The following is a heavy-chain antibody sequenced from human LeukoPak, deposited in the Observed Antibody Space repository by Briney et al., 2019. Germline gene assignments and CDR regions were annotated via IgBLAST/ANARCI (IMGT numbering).Heavy chain of an antibody. CDR1: GFTFSSYA. CDR2: ISSSSSTI. Sequence: GGSLRLSCAASGFTFSSYAMNWVRQAPGKGLEWLSYISSSSSTIYYADFVKGRFTISRDNAKNSLYLQMNSLRAEDTAVYYCARDEYSSGYYRYWGQGTLVTVSS. J-gene: IGHJ4*02. D-gene: IGHD3-22*01. V-gene: IGHV3-48*01. CDR3: ARDEYSSGYYRY.